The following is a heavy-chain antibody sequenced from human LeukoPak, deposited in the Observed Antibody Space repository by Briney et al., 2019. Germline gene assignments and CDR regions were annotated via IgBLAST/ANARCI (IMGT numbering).Heavy chain of an antibody. V-gene: IGHV3-33*01. CDR1: GFTFSSFG. J-gene: IGHJ4*02. D-gene: IGHD6-19*01. CDR3: ARTSNLDTSGWYGWVDY. Sequence: GGSLRLSCAASGFTFSSFGMHWVLQAAGKGLEWVAVIWYDGSNKYYADSVKGRFNISRDTSKNISYLQMNSLRALKLSFFSCARTSNLDTSGWYGWVDYWGQGTLVTVSS. CDR2: IWYDGSNK.